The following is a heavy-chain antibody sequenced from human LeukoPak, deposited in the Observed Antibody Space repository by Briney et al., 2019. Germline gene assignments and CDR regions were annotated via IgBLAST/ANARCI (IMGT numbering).Heavy chain of an antibody. CDR1: GFTFSSYA. J-gene: IGHJ4*02. CDR3: ARGVDLSGWYA. CDR2: IYSGGST. Sequence: PGGSLRLSCAASGFTFSSYAMSWVRQAPGKGLEWVSVIYSGGSTYYADSVKGRFTISRDNSKNTLYLQMNSLRAEDTAVYYCARGVDLSGWYAWGQGTLVTVSS. V-gene: IGHV3-66*01. D-gene: IGHD6-19*01.